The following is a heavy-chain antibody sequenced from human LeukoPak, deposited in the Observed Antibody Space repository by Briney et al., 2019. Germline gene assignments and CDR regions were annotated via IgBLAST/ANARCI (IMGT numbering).Heavy chain of an antibody. CDR3: AREGYSIEHYYYYGMDV. CDR1: GGSTSSYY. Sequence: SETLSLTCTVSGGSTSSYYWSWIRQPPGKGLEWIGYIYYSGSTNYNPSLKSRVTISVDTSKNQFSLKLSSVTAADTAVHYCAREGYSIEHYYYYGMDVWGQGTTVTVSS. J-gene: IGHJ6*02. D-gene: IGHD5-18*01. V-gene: IGHV4-59*01. CDR2: IYYSGST.